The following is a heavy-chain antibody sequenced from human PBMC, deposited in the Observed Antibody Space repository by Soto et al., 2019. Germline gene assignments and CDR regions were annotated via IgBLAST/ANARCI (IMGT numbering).Heavy chain of an antibody. CDR3: ARLWSGYSWFDP. Sequence: ASVKVSCKASGYTFTSYGISWMRQAPGQGLEWMGWISAYNGNTNYAQKLQGRVTMTTDTSTSTAYMELRSLRSDDTAVYYCARLWSGYSWFDPWGQGTLVPFSS. CDR2: ISAYNGNT. D-gene: IGHD3-3*01. J-gene: IGHJ5*02. V-gene: IGHV1-18*01. CDR1: GYTFTSYG.